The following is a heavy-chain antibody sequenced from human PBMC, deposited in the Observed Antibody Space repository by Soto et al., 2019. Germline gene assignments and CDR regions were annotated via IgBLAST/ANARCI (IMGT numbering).Heavy chain of an antibody. CDR2: ISSSSSYI. D-gene: IGHD6-19*01. CDR1: GFTFSSYS. J-gene: IGHJ3*02. V-gene: IGHV3-21*01. Sequence: GGSLRLSCAASGFTFSSYSMNWVRQAPGKGLEWVSSISSSSSYIYYADSVKGRFTISRDNAKNSLYLQMNSLRAEDTAVYYCAREGIAVAGTGENDAFDIWGQGTMVTVSS. CDR3: AREGIAVAGTGENDAFDI.